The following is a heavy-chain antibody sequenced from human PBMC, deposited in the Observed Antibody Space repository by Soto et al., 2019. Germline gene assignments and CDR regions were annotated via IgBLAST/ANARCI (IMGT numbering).Heavy chain of an antibody. V-gene: IGHV1-18*01. CDR3: ARVPFSSGWYAVVGVLGCFAP. CDR2: ISAYNGNT. Sequence: TSVKVSCKASGYTFTSYGINWVRQAPGQGLEWMGWISAYNGNTNYAQKLQGRVTMTTDTSTSTAYMELRSLRSDDTAVYYCARVPFSSGWYAVVGVLGCFAPWGQGTLVTVS. CDR1: GYTFTSYG. J-gene: IGHJ5*02. D-gene: IGHD6-19*01.